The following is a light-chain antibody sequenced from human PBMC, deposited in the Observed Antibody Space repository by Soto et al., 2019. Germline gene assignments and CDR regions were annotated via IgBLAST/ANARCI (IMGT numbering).Light chain of an antibody. CDR1: QTISSW. Sequence: LSASLGDRVTIPFRASQTISSWLAWYQQKPGKAPKLLIYKASTLKSGVPSRFSGSGSGTEFTLTISSLQPDDFATYYCQHYNSYSEAFGQGTKV. CDR3: QHYNSYSEA. V-gene: IGKV1-5*03. CDR2: KAS. J-gene: IGKJ1*01.